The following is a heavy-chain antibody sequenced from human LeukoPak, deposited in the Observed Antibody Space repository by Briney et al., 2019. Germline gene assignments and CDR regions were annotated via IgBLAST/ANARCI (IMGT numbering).Heavy chain of an antibody. CDR2: INSDGSST. J-gene: IGHJ4*02. CDR3: ARDWVVAAAIDY. V-gene: IGHV3-74*01. D-gene: IGHD2-15*01. CDR1: GFTFSSYW. Sequence: GGSLRLSCAASGFTFSSYWMHWVRQAPGKGLVWVSRINSDGSSTSYADSVKGRFTISRDNAKKTLYLQMNSLRAEDTAVYYCARDWVVAAAIDYWGQGTLVTVSS.